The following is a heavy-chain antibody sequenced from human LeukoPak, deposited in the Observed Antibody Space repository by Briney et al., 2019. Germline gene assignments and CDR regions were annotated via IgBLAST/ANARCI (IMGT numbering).Heavy chain of an antibody. V-gene: IGHV3-23*01. CDR3: ARYCSGGSCFLNYYGMDV. CDR2: ISGNSRDT. J-gene: IGHJ6*02. Sequence: GGSLRLSCAASGFTFSSYAMSWVRQAPGKGLEWVSAISGNSRDTHYIDSVKGRFTISRDNSKNTLYLQMNSLRDDDTAVYYCARYCSGGSCFLNYYGMDVWGQGTTVTVSS. D-gene: IGHD2-15*01. CDR1: GFTFSSYA.